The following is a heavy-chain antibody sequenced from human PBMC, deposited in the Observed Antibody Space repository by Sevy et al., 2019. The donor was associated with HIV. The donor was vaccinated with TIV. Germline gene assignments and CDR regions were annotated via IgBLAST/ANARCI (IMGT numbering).Heavy chain of an antibody. CDR1: GFTFSSYS. D-gene: IGHD3-3*01. J-gene: IGHJ6*02. CDR2: ISSSSSTI. V-gene: IGHV3-48*02. CDR3: ARDPRLLGVVMEDYYGMDV. Sequence: GESLKISCAASGFTFSSYSMNWVRQAPGKGLEWVSYISSSSSTIYYADSVKGRFTISRDNAKNSLYLQMNSLRDEDTAVYYCARDPRLLGVVMEDYYGMDVWGQGTTVTVSS.